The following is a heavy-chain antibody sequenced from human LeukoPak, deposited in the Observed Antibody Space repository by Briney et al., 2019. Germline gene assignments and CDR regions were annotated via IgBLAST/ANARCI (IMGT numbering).Heavy chain of an antibody. CDR2: IYYSGST. Sequence: SQTLSLTCTVSGGSISSGSYYWSWIRQPAGKGLEWIGSIYYSGSTYYNPSLKSRVTISVDTSKNQFSLKLSSVTAADTAVYYCARRDYSNYNNWFDPWGQGTLVTVSS. J-gene: IGHJ5*02. D-gene: IGHD4-11*01. CDR1: GGSISSGSYY. CDR3: ARRDYSNYNNWFDP. V-gene: IGHV4-30-2*03.